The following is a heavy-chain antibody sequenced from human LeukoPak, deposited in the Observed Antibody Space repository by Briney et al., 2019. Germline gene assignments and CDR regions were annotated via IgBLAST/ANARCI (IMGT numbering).Heavy chain of an antibody. J-gene: IGHJ4*02. CDR1: GGSIRYYY. V-gene: IGHV4-59*01. Sequence: SETLFLTCTVSGGSIRYYYWSWIRQSPGKGLEWIGYIYYNGSTNYNPSLKSRVTISVDMSKNQFSLKMSSVTAADTAVYYCARKGGLFDYWGQGRLVTVSS. CDR3: ARKGGLFDY. CDR2: IYYNGST. D-gene: IGHD2-15*01.